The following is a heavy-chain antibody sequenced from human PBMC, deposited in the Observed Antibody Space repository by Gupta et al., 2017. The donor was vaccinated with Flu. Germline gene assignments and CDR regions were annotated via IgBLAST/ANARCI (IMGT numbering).Heavy chain of an antibody. CDR1: VGTFSSYA. CDR3: ARLSIVVVPTAMGYYYGMDV. D-gene: IGHD2-2*01. V-gene: IGHV1-69*06. J-gene: IGHJ6*02. CDR2: IIPIFGTA. Sequence: QVQLVQSGAEVKKHGSSVKVSCNASVGTFSSYAISWVRQAPGQGLEWMGGIIPIFGTANYAQKFQGRVTITEDKYTSTACRELSSLRSEDTAVNYCARLSIVVVPTAMGYYYGMDVWGQGTTVTVSS.